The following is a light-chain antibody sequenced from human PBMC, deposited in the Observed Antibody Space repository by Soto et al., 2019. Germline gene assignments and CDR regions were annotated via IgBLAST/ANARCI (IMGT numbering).Light chain of an antibody. Sequence: EIVLTQSPATLSLSPGERATLSCRASQSVSSYLAWYQQKPGQAPRLLIYDASNRATGIPARFSGSGSGTDFTLTISSLEPEDFAVYYCQQRGSSPLTFGGGTKVEIK. CDR1: QSVSSY. CDR2: DAS. CDR3: QQRGSSPLT. V-gene: IGKV3-11*01. J-gene: IGKJ4*01.